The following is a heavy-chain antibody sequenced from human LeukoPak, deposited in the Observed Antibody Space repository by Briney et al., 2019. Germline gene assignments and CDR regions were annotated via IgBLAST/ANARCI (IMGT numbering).Heavy chain of an antibody. CDR1: GGSFSGYY. J-gene: IGHJ6*02. Sequence: SETLSLACAVYGGSFSGYYWSWIRQPPGKGLEWIGEINHSGSTNYNPSLKSRVTISVDTSKNQFSLKLSSVTAADTAVYYCARGANFYYYGMDVWGQGTTVTVSS. V-gene: IGHV4-34*01. CDR2: INHSGST. CDR3: ARGANFYYYGMDV. D-gene: IGHD2-15*01.